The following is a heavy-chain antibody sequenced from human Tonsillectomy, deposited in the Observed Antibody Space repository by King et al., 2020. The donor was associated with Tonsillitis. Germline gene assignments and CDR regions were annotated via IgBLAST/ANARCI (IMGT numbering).Heavy chain of an antibody. CDR1: GFTFNTYA. CDR3: AKGVASSTYPLDY. V-gene: IGHV3-23*01. Sequence: VQLLESGGGLVQPGGSLRLSCAASGFTFNTYAMSWVRQAPGKGLERVSAISASGGSTHYADSVKGRFTISRDNSKYTLYLHMNSLRAEDTATYYCAKGVASSTYPLDYWGQGTLVAVSS. CDR2: ISASGGST. J-gene: IGHJ4*02. D-gene: IGHD2/OR15-2a*01.